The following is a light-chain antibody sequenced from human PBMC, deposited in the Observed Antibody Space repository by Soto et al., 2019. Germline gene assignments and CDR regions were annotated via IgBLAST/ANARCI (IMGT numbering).Light chain of an antibody. CDR1: SSNIGSNT. Sequence: QSVLTQPPSASGTPGQRFTISCSGSSSNIGSNTVNWYQQLPGTAPKLLMYSNNQRPSGVPDRFSGSKSGTSASLAISGLQSEDEADYYCTAWDDSLNGLVFGGGTKVTVL. J-gene: IGLJ2*01. CDR3: TAWDDSLNGLV. CDR2: SNN. V-gene: IGLV1-44*01.